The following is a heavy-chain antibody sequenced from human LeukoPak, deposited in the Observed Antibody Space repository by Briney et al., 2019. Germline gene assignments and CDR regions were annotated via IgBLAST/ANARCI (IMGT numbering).Heavy chain of an antibody. CDR1: GYIFTGYY. CDR3: ARDLNSYGYSYDS. V-gene: IGHV1-2*02. J-gene: IGHJ4*02. D-gene: IGHD5-18*01. Sequence: GASVKVSCKASGYIFTGYYMHWMRQAPGQGLEWMGWINPNSGGTNYAQKFQGRVTMTRDTFISTVYMELRGLRFEDTAMYYCARDLNSYGYSYDSWGQGTLVTVSS. CDR2: INPNSGGT.